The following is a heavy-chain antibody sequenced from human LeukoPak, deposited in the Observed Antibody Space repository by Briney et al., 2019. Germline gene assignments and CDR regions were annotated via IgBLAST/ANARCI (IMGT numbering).Heavy chain of an antibody. D-gene: IGHD4-11*01. CDR2: ICHSGST. CDR1: GGSISSSNW. Sequence: SGTLSLTCAVSGGSISSSNWWSWVRQPPGKGLEWIGEICHSGSTNYNPSLKSRVTISVDKSKNQFSLNLSSVTAANTAVYCCARSYSNYVHWYFDLWGRGALVTVSS. J-gene: IGHJ2*01. V-gene: IGHV4-4*01. CDR3: ARSYSNYVHWYFDL.